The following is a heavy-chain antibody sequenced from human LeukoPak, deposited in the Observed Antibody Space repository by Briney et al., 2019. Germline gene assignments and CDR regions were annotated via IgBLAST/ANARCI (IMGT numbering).Heavy chain of an antibody. V-gene: IGHV3-23*01. CDR2: ISGSGGST. Sequence: GGSLRLSCAASGFTFSSYAMSWVRQAPGKGLEWVSAISGSGGSTYYADSVKGRFTISRDNSKNTLYLQMNSLRAEDTAVYYCAKVRLDCSSTSCYPPFSNYGMDVWGQGTTVTVSS. CDR1: GFTFSSYA. J-gene: IGHJ6*02. D-gene: IGHD2-2*01. CDR3: AKVRLDCSSTSCYPPFSNYGMDV.